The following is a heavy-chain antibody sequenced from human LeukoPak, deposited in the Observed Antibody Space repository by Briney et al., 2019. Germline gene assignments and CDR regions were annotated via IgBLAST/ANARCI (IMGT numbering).Heavy chain of an antibody. J-gene: IGHJ4*02. Sequence: GGSLRLSCAASGFTFSSYGMHWVRQAPGKGLEWVAVISYDGSNKYYADSVKGRFTISRDNSKSTLYLQMNSLRAEDTAVYYCAKDYIAAAGSDYWGQGTLVTVSS. CDR2: ISYDGSNK. D-gene: IGHD6-13*01. CDR1: GFTFSSYG. CDR3: AKDYIAAAGSDY. V-gene: IGHV3-30*18.